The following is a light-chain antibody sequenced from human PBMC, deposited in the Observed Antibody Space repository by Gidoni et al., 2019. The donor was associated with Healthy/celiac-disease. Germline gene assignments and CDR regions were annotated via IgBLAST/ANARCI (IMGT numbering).Light chain of an antibody. V-gene: IGKV3-11*01. CDR3: QQRSNRFT. CDR2: DAS. CDR1: QSVSSY. J-gene: IGKJ3*01. Sequence: EIVLTQSPATLSLSPGERATLSCRASQSVSSYLAWYQQKPGQAPRLLIYDASNRATGIPARFSGSGSGTYFTLTISSLEPEDFAVYYCQQRSNRFTFXPXTKVDIK.